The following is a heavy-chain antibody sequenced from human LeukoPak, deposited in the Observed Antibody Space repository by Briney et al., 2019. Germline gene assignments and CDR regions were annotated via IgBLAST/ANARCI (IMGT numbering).Heavy chain of an antibody. V-gene: IGHV3-11*04. CDR2: ITDSGSKI. J-gene: IGHJ3*02. Sequence: KPGGSLRLSCAASGFIFSDYYMGWIRQAPGRGLEWISYITDSGSKIYYTDSVKGRFTMSRDNAKKSLYLQMNSLRAEDTAVYYCAGAYCGGDCYSGRAFDIWGQGTMVTVSS. CDR3: AGAYCGGDCYSGRAFDI. D-gene: IGHD2-21*02. CDR1: GFIFSDYY.